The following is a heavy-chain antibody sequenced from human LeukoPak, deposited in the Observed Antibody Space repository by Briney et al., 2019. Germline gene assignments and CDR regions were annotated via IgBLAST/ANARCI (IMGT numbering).Heavy chain of an antibody. CDR2: IIPVFGTA. V-gene: IGHV1-69*13. D-gene: IGHD6-19*01. J-gene: IGHJ4*02. CDR3: ARDSRSGWYFDY. Sequence: SVKVSCKASGGTFSSYAISWVRQAPGQGLEWMGGIIPVFGTANYAQKFQGRVTITADESTSTAYMELSSLRSEDTAVYYCARDSRSGWYFDYWGQGTLVTVSS. CDR1: GGTFSSYA.